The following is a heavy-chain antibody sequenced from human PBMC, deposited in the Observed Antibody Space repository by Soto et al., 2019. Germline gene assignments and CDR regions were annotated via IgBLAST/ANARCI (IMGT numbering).Heavy chain of an antibody. D-gene: IGHD1-26*01. V-gene: IGHV1-69*13. CDR2: IIPIFGTA. Sequence: SVKVSCKASGGTFSIYASSWVRQAPGQGLEWMGGIIPIFGTANYAQKFQGRVTITADESTSTAYMELSSLRSEDTAVYYCARDLVGAYNWFDPWGQGTLLTVSS. CDR1: GGTFSIYA. CDR3: ARDLVGAYNWFDP. J-gene: IGHJ5*02.